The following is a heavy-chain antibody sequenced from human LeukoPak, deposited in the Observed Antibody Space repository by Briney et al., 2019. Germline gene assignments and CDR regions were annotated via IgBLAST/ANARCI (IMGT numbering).Heavy chain of an antibody. CDR2: IYYSGST. D-gene: IGHD2-2*03. CDR1: GGSISSYY. J-gene: IGHJ5*02. CDR3: ARDPLDIVVVPAANHWFDP. Sequence: SETLSLTCTVSGGSISSYYWSWIRQPPGKGLEWIGYIYYSGSTNYNPSLKSRVTILVDTSKNQFSLQLNSVTPEDTAVYYCARDPLDIVVVPAANHWFDPWGQGTLVTVSS. V-gene: IGHV4-59*12.